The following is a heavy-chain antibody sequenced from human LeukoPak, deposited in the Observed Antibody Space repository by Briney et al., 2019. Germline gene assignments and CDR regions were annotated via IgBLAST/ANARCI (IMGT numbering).Heavy chain of an antibody. Sequence: PSETLSLTCTVSGGSISSYYWSWIRQPPGKGLEWIGYIYYSGSTNYNPSLKSRVTISVDTSKNQFSLKLSSVTAADTAVYYYARRGSGWYLGDNWFDPWGQGTLVTVSS. V-gene: IGHV4-59*08. CDR3: ARRGSGWYLGDNWFDP. D-gene: IGHD6-19*01. CDR1: GGSISSYY. CDR2: IYYSGST. J-gene: IGHJ5*02.